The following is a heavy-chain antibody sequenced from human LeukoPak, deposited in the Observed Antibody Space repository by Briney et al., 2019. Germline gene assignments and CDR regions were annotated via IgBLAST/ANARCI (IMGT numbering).Heavy chain of an antibody. CDR2: IYYSGGIT. Sequence: PSETLSLTCTVSGGSISSYYWTWIRQPPGKGLEWIGYIYYSGGITYYNPSLKSRVTISVDTSKNQFSLSLSSVTAADTAVYYCARAPPHYSSSSMAEHWFDPWGQGTLVTVSS. CDR1: GGSISSYY. V-gene: IGHV4-59*08. J-gene: IGHJ5*02. CDR3: ARAPPHYSSSSMAEHWFDP. D-gene: IGHD6-6*01.